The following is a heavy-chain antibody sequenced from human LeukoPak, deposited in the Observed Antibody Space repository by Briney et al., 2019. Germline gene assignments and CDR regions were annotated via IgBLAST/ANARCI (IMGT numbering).Heavy chain of an antibody. J-gene: IGHJ4*02. CDR1: GGSISSSNW. Sequence: TPSETLSLTCAVSGGSISSSNWWSWVRQPPGKGLEWIGEIYHSGSTNHNPSLKSRVTISVDKSKNQFSLKLSSVTAADTAVYYCARVGMVRGAFDYWGQGTLVAVSS. D-gene: IGHD3-10*01. V-gene: IGHV4-4*02. CDR3: ARVGMVRGAFDY. CDR2: IYHSGST.